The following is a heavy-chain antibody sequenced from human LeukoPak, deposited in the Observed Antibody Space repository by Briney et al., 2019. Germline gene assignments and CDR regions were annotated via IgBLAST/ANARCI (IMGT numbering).Heavy chain of an antibody. Sequence: SETLSLTCTVSGGSIRSYYWSWIRQPPGKGLEWIGYIYYSGSTNYNPSLKSGVTISVDKSKKKFSLKMRSVTAADTAVYYCARVYYSNSYDYWYFDLWGRGTLVTVSS. V-gene: IGHV4-59*01. CDR1: GGSIRSYY. CDR2: IYYSGST. J-gene: IGHJ2*01. D-gene: IGHD6-13*01. CDR3: ARVYYSNSYDYWYFDL.